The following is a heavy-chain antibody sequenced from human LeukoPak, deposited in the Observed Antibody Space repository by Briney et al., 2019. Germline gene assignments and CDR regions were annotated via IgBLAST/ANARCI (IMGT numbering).Heavy chain of an antibody. D-gene: IGHD3-9*01. Sequence: GGSLRLSCAASGFTFSSYAMHWVRQAPGKGLEWVAVISYDGSNKYYADSVKGRFTISRDNSKNTLYLQMNSLRAGDTAVYYCAREGAVYFDWLGRYGMDVWGQGTTVTVSS. V-gene: IGHV3-30-3*01. CDR2: ISYDGSNK. CDR1: GFTFSSYA. CDR3: AREGAVYFDWLGRYGMDV. J-gene: IGHJ6*02.